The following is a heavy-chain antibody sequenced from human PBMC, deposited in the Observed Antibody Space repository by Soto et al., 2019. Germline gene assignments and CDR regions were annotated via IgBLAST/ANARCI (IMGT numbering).Heavy chain of an antibody. CDR3: ARLMHYSHPGGSSHSGFDM. V-gene: IGHV1-2*02. J-gene: IGHJ3*02. D-gene: IGHD2-8*02. CDR2: INPYSGGA. Sequence: GASVKVSCKASGYTFTDYFIHWVRQAPGQGLEWIGWINPYSGGADLSQKFQGRVTMTRDTSISTAYMEVSSLRSDDTAVFYCARLMHYSHPGGSSHSGFDMWAQGTLVTVSS. CDR1: GYTFTDYF.